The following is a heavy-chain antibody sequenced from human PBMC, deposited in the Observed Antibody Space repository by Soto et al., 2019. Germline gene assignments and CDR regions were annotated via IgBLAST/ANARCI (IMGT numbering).Heavy chain of an antibody. CDR2: INPNSGGT. J-gene: IGHJ4*02. D-gene: IGHD2-8*01. CDR3: ARAYCTNGVCYTGGLDY. CDR1: GYTFTGYY. V-gene: IGHV1-2*04. Sequence: ASVKASCKASGYTFTGYYMHCVRQAPGQGLEWMGWINPNSGGTNYAQKFQGWVTMTRDTSISTAYMELSRLRSDDTAVYYCARAYCTNGVCYTGGLDYWGQGTLVTVSS.